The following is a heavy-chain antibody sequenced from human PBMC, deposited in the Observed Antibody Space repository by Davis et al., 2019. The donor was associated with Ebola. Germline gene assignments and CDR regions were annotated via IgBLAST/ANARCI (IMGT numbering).Heavy chain of an antibody. CDR3: ARHFEWQWLVGDYFDY. V-gene: IGHV4-59*01. CDR2: IYYSGST. J-gene: IGHJ4*02. Sequence: MPSETLSLTCAVYGGSFSGYYWSWIRQPPGKGLEWIGYIYYSGSTNYNPSLKSRVTISVDTSKNQFSLKLSSVTAADTAVYYCARHFEWQWLVGDYFDYWGQGTLVTVSS. CDR1: GGSFSGYY. D-gene: IGHD6-19*01.